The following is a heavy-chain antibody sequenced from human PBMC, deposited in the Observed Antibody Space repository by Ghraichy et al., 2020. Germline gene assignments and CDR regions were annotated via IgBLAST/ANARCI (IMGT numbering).Heavy chain of an antibody. D-gene: IGHD3-10*01. Sequence: GESLNISCAASDFTFSTYSMNWVRQAPGKGLEWVSSISGSSNYIYYADSVKGRFTVSRDNAKNSLYLQMNSLRAEDRAVYYCARELRGVIPYYYYGMDVWGQGTTVTVSS. J-gene: IGHJ6*02. CDR1: DFTFSTYS. V-gene: IGHV3-21*01. CDR2: ISGSSNYI. CDR3: ARELRGVIPYYYYGMDV.